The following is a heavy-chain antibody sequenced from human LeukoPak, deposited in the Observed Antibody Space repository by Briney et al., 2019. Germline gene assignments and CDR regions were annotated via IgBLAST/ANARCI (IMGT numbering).Heavy chain of an antibody. Sequence: SETLFLTCAVYGGSFSGYYWSWIRQSPGKGLEWIGEINHSGSTNYNPSLKSRVTISVDTSKNQFSLKLSSVTAADTAVYYCARKGRNYYGSGSYLRVWFDPWGQGTLVTVSS. CDR2: INHSGST. V-gene: IGHV4-34*01. CDR1: GGSFSGYY. CDR3: ARKGRNYYGSGSYLRVWFDP. D-gene: IGHD3-10*01. J-gene: IGHJ5*02.